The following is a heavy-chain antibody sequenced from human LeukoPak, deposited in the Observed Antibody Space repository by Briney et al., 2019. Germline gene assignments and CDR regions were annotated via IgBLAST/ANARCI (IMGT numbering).Heavy chain of an antibody. Sequence: GGSLRLSCAASGFTVSSNYMSWVRQAPGKGLEWVSVIYSGGSTYYADSVKGRFTISRDNSKNTLYLQMNSLRAEDTAVYYCARELRFLEWLSRPYYYMDVWGKGTTVTVSS. V-gene: IGHV3-53*01. CDR1: GFTVSSNY. J-gene: IGHJ6*03. CDR3: ARELRFLEWLSRPYYYMDV. CDR2: IYSGGST. D-gene: IGHD3-3*01.